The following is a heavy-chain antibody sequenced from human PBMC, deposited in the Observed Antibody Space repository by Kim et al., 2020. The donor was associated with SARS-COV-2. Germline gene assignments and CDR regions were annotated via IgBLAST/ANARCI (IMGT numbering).Heavy chain of an antibody. D-gene: IGHD4-17*01. CDR1: GFTFSSYS. CDR3: ARASTGGGATVGIFDY. Sequence: GGSLRLSCAASGFTFSSYSMNWVRQAPGKGLEWVSSISSSSSYIYYADSVKGRFTISRDNAKNSLYLQMNSLRAEDTAVYYCARASTGGGATVGIFDYWGQGTLVTVSS. V-gene: IGHV3-21*01. J-gene: IGHJ4*02. CDR2: ISSSSSYI.